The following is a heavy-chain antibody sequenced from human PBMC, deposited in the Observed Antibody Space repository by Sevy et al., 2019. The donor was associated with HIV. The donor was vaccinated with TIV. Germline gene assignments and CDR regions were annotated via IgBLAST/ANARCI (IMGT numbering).Heavy chain of an antibody. CDR3: ARDHRYSDAFDI. D-gene: IGHD3-16*02. Sequence: SETLSLTCTVSGGSISSYYWSWIRQPPGKGLEWIGYIYYSGRTNYNPSLKSRVTISVDTSKNQFSLKLSSVTAADTAVYYCARDHRYSDAFDIWGQGTMVTVSS. CDR2: IYYSGRT. CDR1: GGSISSYY. V-gene: IGHV4-59*01. J-gene: IGHJ3*02.